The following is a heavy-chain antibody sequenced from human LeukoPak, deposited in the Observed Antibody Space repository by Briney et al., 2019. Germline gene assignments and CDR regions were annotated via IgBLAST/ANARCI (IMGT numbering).Heavy chain of an antibody. CDR2: IYYSGST. Sequence: NPSETLSPTCTVSGASVSSGSYYWSWIRQPPGKGLEWIGYIYYSGSTNYNPSLKSRVTISVDASKNQFSLKLSSVTAADTAVYYCARDGDYVNYYYYGMDVWGKGTTVTVSS. D-gene: IGHD4-17*01. CDR1: GASVSSGSYY. J-gene: IGHJ6*04. CDR3: ARDGDYVNYYYYGMDV. V-gene: IGHV4-61*01.